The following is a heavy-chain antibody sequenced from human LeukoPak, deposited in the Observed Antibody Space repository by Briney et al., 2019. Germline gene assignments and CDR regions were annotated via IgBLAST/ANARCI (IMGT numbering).Heavy chain of an antibody. J-gene: IGHJ6*02. CDR3: TTVIPGGRHYVYYYYGMDV. CDR1: GFTFSNAW. D-gene: IGHD1-26*01. V-gene: IGHV3-15*01. CDR2: IKSKTDGGTT. Sequence: PGGSLRLSCAASGFTFSNAWMSWVRQAPGKGLEWVGRIKSKTDGGTTDYAAPVKGRFTISRDDSKNTLYLQMNSLKTEDTAVYYCTTVIPGGRHYVYYYYGMDVWGQGTTVTVSS.